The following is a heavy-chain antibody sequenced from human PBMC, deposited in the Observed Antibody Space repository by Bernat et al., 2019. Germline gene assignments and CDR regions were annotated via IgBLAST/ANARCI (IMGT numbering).Heavy chain of an antibody. CDR1: GDTVSSNNAA. CDR2: TYYRSQWHY. D-gene: IGHD6-19*01. J-gene: IGHJ4*02. Sequence: QIQLHQSGPGLLRPSQILSLTCAISGDTVSSNNAAWDWIRQSPSRGLEWLGRTYYRSQWHYDYAASVKSRITVNPDTSKNQFSLQLRSVTPDDTAIYYCTRTSSGANGGDYWGQGTLVTVSS. CDR3: TRTSSGANGGDY. V-gene: IGHV6-1*01.